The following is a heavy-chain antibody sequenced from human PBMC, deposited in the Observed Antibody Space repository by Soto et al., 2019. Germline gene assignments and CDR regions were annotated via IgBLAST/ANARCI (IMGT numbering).Heavy chain of an antibody. CDR1: GYTFTSYG. CDR3: ARWGCSSTSCYGSYYYYGMDV. D-gene: IGHD2-2*01. CDR2: ISAYNGNT. J-gene: IGHJ6*02. V-gene: IGHV1-18*04. Sequence: ASVKVSCKASGYTFTSYGTSWVRQAPGQGLEWMGWISAYNGNTNYAQKLQGRVTMTTDTSTSTAYMELRSLRSDDTAVYYCARWGCSSTSCYGSYYYYGMDVWGQGTTVTVSS.